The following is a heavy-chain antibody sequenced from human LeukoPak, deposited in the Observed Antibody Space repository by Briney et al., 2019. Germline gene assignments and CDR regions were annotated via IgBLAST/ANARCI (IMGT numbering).Heavy chain of an antibody. J-gene: IGHJ1*01. V-gene: IGHV1-69*13. CDR2: IIPILGSA. CDR1: GGTFRRYG. D-gene: IGHD2/OR15-2a*01. CDR3: AREGEGWGDYFRYFQH. Sequence: SVKVSCKASGGTFRRYGFSWVRQAPGQGLEWMGGIIPILGSANYAQKFQGRVTITADEFTSTAYMELNSLRSEDTAVYYCAREGEGWGDYFRYFQHWGQGTLVTVSS.